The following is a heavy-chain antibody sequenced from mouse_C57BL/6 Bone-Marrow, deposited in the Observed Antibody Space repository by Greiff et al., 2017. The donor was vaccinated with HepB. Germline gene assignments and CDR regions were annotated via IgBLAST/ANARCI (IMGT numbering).Heavy chain of an antibody. D-gene: IGHD2-1*01. CDR2: IYPGGGYT. V-gene: IGHV1-63*01. Sequence: QVQLKQSGAELVRPGTSVKMSCKASGYTFTNYWIGWAKQRPGHGLEWIGDIYPGGGYTNYNEKFKGKATLTADKSSSTAYMQFSSLTSEDSAIYYCAIYYKGYFDVWGTGTTVTVSS. CDR3: AIYYKGYFDV. J-gene: IGHJ1*03. CDR1: GYTFTNYW.